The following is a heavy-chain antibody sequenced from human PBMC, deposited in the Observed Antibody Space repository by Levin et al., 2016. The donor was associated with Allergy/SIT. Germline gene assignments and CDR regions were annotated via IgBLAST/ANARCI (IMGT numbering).Heavy chain of an antibody. J-gene: IGHJ6*02. CDR3: ARGAPTYYDILTGYSNYGMDV. Sequence: WIRQPPGKGLEWIGYIYYSGSTYYNPSLKSRVTISVDTSKNQSSLKLSSVTAADTAVYYCARGAPTYYDILTGYSNYGMDVWGQGTTVTVSS. D-gene: IGHD3-9*01. V-gene: IGHV4-31*02. CDR2: IYYSGST.